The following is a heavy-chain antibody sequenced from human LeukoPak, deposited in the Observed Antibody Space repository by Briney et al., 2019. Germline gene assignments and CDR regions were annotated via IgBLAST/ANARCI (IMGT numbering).Heavy chain of an antibody. CDR2: IYSSGST. D-gene: IGHD3-10*01. V-gene: IGHV4-4*07. Sequence: SETLSLTCTVSGGSISSYYWSWIRQPAGKGLEWIGRIYSSGSTNYNPSLKSRVTISIDTSKNQFSLKLSSVTAADTAVYYCARSYYYGSGSYYNPYWYFDLWGRGTLVTVSS. J-gene: IGHJ2*01. CDR3: ARSYYYGSGSYYNPYWYFDL. CDR1: GGSISSYY.